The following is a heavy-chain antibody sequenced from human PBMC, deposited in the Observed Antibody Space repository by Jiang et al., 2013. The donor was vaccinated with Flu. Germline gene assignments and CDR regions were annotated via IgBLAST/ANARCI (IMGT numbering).Heavy chain of an antibody. CDR3: ARDRGGYYYDSSGYYGYYFDY. V-gene: IGHV4-31*03. D-gene: IGHD3-22*01. J-gene: IGHJ4*02. Sequence: GPGLVKPSQTLSLTCTVSGGSISSGGYYWSWIRQHPGKGLEWIGYIYYSGSTYYNPSLKSRVTISVDTSKNQFSLKLSSVTAADTAVYYCARDRGGYYYDSSGYYGYYFDYWGQGTLVTVSS. CDR2: IYYSGST. CDR1: GGSISSGGYY.